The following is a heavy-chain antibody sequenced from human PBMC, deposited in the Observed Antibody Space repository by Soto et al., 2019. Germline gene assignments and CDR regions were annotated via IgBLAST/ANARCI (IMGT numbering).Heavy chain of an antibody. Sequence: QVQLVQSGAEVKKPGSSVKVSCKASGGTFSSYAISWVRQAPGPGLEWMGGIIPIFGTANYAQKFQGRVTITAAESTSTAYRELSSLRSEDTAVYYCARVYYYDSSGHFDYWGQGTLVTVSS. D-gene: IGHD3-22*01. J-gene: IGHJ4*02. CDR2: IIPIFGTA. CDR1: GGTFSSYA. V-gene: IGHV1-69*12. CDR3: ARVYYYDSSGHFDY.